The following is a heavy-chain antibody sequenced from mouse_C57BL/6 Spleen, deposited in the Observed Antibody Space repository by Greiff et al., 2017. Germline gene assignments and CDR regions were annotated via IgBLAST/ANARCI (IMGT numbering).Heavy chain of an antibody. CDR2: IHPNSGST. J-gene: IGHJ3*01. CDR1: GYTFTSYW. V-gene: IGHV1-64*01. D-gene: IGHD2-4*01. CDR3: ARAFYYDYDGVFAY. Sequence: QVQLQHPGAELVKPGASVKLSCKASGYTFTSYWMHWVKQRPGQGLEWIGMIHPNSGSTNYNEKFKSKATLTVDKSSSTAYMQLSSLTSEDSAVYYCARAFYYDYDGVFAYWGQGTLVTVSA.